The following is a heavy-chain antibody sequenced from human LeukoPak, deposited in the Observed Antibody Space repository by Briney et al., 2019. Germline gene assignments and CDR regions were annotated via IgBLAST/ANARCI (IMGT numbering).Heavy chain of an antibody. D-gene: IGHD5-18*01. CDR3: ARGDLDTAMVNQVFDY. CDR1: GYSFTSYW. J-gene: IGHJ4*02. CDR2: IYPGDSDT. V-gene: IGHV5-51*01. Sequence: KCGESLKISCKGSGYSFTSYWIGWVRQLPGKGLEGMGIIYPGDSDTRYSPSFQGQVTISADKSISTAYLQWSSLKASDTATYYCARGDLDTAMVNQVFDYWGQGTLVTVSS.